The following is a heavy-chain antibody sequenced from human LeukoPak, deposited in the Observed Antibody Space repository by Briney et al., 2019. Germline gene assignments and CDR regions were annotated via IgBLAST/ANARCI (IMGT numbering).Heavy chain of an antibody. Sequence: PGGSLRLSCAASGFTFSSYAMSWVRQAPGKGLEWVSAISGSGGSTYYADSVKDRFTISRDNSMNTLYLQMNSLRAEDTAVYYCAKRRINDYDILTGYYTPPNFDYWGQGTLVTVSS. CDR1: GFTFSSYA. CDR3: AKRRINDYDILTGYYTPPNFDY. D-gene: IGHD3-9*01. J-gene: IGHJ4*02. V-gene: IGHV3-23*01. CDR2: ISGSGGST.